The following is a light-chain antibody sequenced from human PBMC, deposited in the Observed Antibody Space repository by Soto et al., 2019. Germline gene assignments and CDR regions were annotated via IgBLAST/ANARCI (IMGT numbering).Light chain of an antibody. V-gene: IGKV3-20*01. Sequence: EIVMTQSPGTLSLSPGETATLSCRASQSVSSNYVAWFHQKPGQAPRLLIYGASSRATGIPDRFSGSGSGTDFTLTISRLEPEDFAVYYCQQYGSSWTFGQGTKVDIK. CDR2: GAS. CDR1: QSVSSNY. J-gene: IGKJ1*01. CDR3: QQYGSSWT.